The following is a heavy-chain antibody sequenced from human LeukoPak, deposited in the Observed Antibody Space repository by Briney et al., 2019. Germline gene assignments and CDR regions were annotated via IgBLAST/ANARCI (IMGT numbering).Heavy chain of an antibody. Sequence: GRSLRLSCAASGFTFDDYAMHWVRQAPGKGLEWVSGISWNSGSIGYADSVKGRFTISRDNAKDSLYLQMNSLRAEDTAVYYCAELGITMIGGVWGKGTTVTISS. V-gene: IGHV3-9*01. D-gene: IGHD3-10*02. CDR2: ISWNSGSI. J-gene: IGHJ6*04. CDR3: AELGITMIGGV. CDR1: GFTFDDYA.